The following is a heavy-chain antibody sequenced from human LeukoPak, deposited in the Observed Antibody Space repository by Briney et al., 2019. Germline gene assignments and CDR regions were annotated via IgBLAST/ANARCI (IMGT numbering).Heavy chain of an antibody. CDR3: ARDDIRSGILASAGVRY. D-gene: IGHD2-15*01. CDR2: ISYDGSNK. V-gene: IGHV3-30*04. CDR1: GFTFSSYA. Sequence: GGSLRLSCAASGFTFSSYAMHWVRQAPGKGLEWVAVISYDGSNKYYADSVKGRFTISRDNSNNTLYLQMNSLRAEDTAVYYCARDDIRSGILASAGVRYWGQGTLVTVSS. J-gene: IGHJ4*02.